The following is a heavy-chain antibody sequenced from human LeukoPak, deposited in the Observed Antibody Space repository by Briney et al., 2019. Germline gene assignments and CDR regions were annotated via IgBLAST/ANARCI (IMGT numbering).Heavy chain of an antibody. V-gene: IGHV3-48*02. J-gene: IGHJ4*02. D-gene: IGHD3-3*02. CDR1: GFXFSSYS. CDR3: ARDYIFCLDY. CDR2: ISSGSSTI. Sequence: GGSLRLSCAASGFXFSSYSMNWVRQAPGKGLEWVSYISSGSSTIYYADSVKGRFSISRDNAKNSLHLQMNSLRDEDTAVYYCARDYIFCLDYWGQGTLVTVSS.